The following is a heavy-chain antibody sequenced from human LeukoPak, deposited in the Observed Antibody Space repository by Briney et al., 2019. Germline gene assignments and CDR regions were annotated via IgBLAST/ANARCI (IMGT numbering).Heavy chain of an antibody. V-gene: IGHV4-39*07. CDR3: AISGSYYESFDY. CDR2: IYYSGST. CDR1: GGSISSSSYY. D-gene: IGHD1-26*01. J-gene: IGHJ4*02. Sequence: SETLSLTCTVSGGSISSSSYYWGWIRQPPGKGLEWIGSIYYSGSTYYNPSLKSRVTISVDTPKNQFSLKLSSVTAADTAVYYCAISGSYYESFDYWGQGTLVTVSS.